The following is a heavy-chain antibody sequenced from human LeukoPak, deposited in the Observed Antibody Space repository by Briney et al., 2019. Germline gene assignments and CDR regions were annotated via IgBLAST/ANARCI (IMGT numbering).Heavy chain of an antibody. J-gene: IGHJ6*03. D-gene: IGHD1-26*01. CDR3: ARDPYSGSYGDSYYYYMDV. Sequence: PGGSLRLSCAASGFTFSNYGMSWVRQTPGRGLEWVSALIGSGGTTYYADSVKGRFTISRDNSKNTLYLQMNSLRAEDTAIYYCARDPYSGSYGDSYYYYMDVWGKGTTVTISS. CDR2: LIGSGGTT. CDR1: GFTFSNYG. V-gene: IGHV3-23*01.